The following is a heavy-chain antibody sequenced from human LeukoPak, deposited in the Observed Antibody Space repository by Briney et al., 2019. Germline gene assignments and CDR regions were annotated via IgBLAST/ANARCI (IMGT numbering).Heavy chain of an antibody. CDR3: AKGGDSSITPSSSFDY. Sequence: GGSLRLSCAASGFTFSSYSMNWVRQAPGKGLEWVSSISSSSSYIYHADSVKGRFTISRDNSKNTLYLQMNSLRAEDTAVYYCAKGGDSSITPSSSFDYWGQGTLVTVSS. CDR2: ISSSSSYI. V-gene: IGHV3-21*04. J-gene: IGHJ4*02. CDR1: GFTFSSYS. D-gene: IGHD6-13*01.